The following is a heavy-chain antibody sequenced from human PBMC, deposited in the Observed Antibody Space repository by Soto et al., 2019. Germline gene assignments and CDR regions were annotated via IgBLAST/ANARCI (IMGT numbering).Heavy chain of an antibody. D-gene: IGHD6-13*01. J-gene: IGHJ6*02. V-gene: IGHV6-1*01. CDR1: GDSVSSNSAS. CDR3: ARAGIAAAASGMDV. CDR2: TYYRSKWYN. Sequence: SQTLSLTCAISGDSVSSNSASWNWIRQSPSRGLEWLGRTYYRSKWYNDYAVSVKSRMTINPDTSKNQFSLQLNSVTPEDTAVYYCARAGIAAAASGMDVWGQGTTVTVSS.